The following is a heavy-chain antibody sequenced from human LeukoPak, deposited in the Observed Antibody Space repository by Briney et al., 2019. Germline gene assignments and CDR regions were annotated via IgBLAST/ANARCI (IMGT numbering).Heavy chain of an antibody. D-gene: IGHD3-22*01. Sequence: SETLSLTCTVSGGSISSGGYYWSWIRQPPGTGLEWIGYIYYSGSTNYNPSLKSRVTISVDTSKNQFSLKLSSVTAADTAVYYCARAPNYYDSSGYFDYWAREPWSPSPQ. CDR1: GGSISSGGYY. CDR3: ARAPNYYDSSGYFDY. V-gene: IGHV4-61*08. CDR2: IYYSGST. J-gene: IGHJ4*02.